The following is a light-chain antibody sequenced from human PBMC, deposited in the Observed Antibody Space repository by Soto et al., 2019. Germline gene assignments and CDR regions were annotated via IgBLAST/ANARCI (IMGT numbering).Light chain of an antibody. CDR2: GNS. Sequence: QSVLTQPPSVSGAPGQRVTISCTGSSSNIGAGYDVHWYQQLPGTAPKLLIYGNSHRPSGVPDRFSGSKSGTSASLAITGLQAEDEADYYCQSYDSRRSALVGGGTKLTV. CDR1: SSNIGAGYD. V-gene: IGLV1-40*01. CDR3: QSYDSRRSAL. J-gene: IGLJ2*01.